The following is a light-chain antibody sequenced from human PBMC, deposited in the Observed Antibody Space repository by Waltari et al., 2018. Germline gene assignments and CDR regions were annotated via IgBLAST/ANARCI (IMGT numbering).Light chain of an antibody. CDR1: NLGDKY. J-gene: IGLJ2*01. CDR3: QAWDSSTAAV. CDR2: QDS. Sequence: SYELTQPPSVSVSPGQTASLTCSGDNLGDKYACWYQQKPGQSPVLVIYQDSKRPSGIPERFSGSNSGNTATLTISGTQAMDEADYYCQAWDSSTAAVFGGGTKLTVL. V-gene: IGLV3-1*01.